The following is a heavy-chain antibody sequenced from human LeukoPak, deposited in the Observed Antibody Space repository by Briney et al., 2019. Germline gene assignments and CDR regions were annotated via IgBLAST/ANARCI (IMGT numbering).Heavy chain of an antibody. D-gene: IGHD3-22*01. Sequence: ASVKVSCKASGYTFTGHSIHWVRQAPGQGLEWMGWVNPNSGDTKYAQKFQGRVTMTSDTPVNTVYVELSGLTSGDTALYYCARDDYYYSSGFDSWGQGTLVTVSS. J-gene: IGHJ4*02. CDR1: GYTFTGHS. V-gene: IGHV1-2*02. CDR2: VNPNSGDT. CDR3: ARDDYYYSSGFDS.